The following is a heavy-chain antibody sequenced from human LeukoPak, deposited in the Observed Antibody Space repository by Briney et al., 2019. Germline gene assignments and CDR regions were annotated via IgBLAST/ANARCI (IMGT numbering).Heavy chain of an antibody. J-gene: IGHJ4*02. D-gene: IGHD2-2*01. CDR3: ARDPTQSSPFDY. V-gene: IGHV3-30-3*01. CDR1: GFTFSSYA. CDR2: ISYDGSNK. Sequence: GGSLRLSCAASGFTFSSYAVHWVRQAPGKGLEWVAVISYDGSNKYYADSVKGRFTISRDNSKNTLYLQMNSLRAEDTAVYFCARDPTQSSPFDYWGQGTLVTVSS.